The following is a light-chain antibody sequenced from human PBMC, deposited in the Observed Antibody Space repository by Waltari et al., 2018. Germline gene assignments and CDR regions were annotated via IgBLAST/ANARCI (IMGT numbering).Light chain of an antibody. V-gene: IGKV3-20*01. CDR3: QHYVRLPVT. CDR2: GAS. CDR1: QSVSRT. Sequence: EIVLTQSPGTLSLSPGDRATLSCRASQSVSRTLAWYQQKPGQAPSLLIYGASNRATGIPDRFSGSGSGTDFSLTISRLEPEDFAVYYCQHYVRLPVTFGQGTKVEIK. J-gene: IGKJ1*01.